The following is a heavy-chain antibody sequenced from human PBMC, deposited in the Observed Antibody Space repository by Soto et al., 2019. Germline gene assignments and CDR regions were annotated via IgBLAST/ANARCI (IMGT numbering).Heavy chain of an antibody. Sequence: PGGSLRLSCAAFGFTFSSYWMHWVRQAPGKGLVWVSRIHRDGTTTDYADSVKGRFTVSGDIAKNTLYLQMNSLTADDTAVYYCVRGTLAAAGIDYWGQGTLVTVSS. V-gene: IGHV3-74*01. CDR1: GFTFSSYW. D-gene: IGHD6-13*01. J-gene: IGHJ4*02. CDR2: IHRDGTTT. CDR3: VRGTLAAAGIDY.